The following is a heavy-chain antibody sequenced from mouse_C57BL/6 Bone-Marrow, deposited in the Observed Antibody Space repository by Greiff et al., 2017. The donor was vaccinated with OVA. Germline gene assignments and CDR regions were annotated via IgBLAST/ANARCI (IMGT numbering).Heavy chain of an antibody. Sequence: VQLVESGPELVKPGASVKISCKASGYAFSSSWMNWVKQRPGKGLEWIGRIYPGDGDTNYNGKFKGKATLTADKSSSTAYMQLSSLTSEDSAVYFCARGGGITTVVAYYFDYWGQGTTLTVSS. CDR2: IYPGDGDT. CDR3: ARGGGITTVVAYYFDY. D-gene: IGHD1-1*01. CDR1: GYAFSSSW. J-gene: IGHJ2*01. V-gene: IGHV1-82*01.